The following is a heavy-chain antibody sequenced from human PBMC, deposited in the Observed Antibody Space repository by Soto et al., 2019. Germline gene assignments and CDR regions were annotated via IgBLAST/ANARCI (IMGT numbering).Heavy chain of an antibody. V-gene: IGHV1-8*01. CDR1: GYTFTSYD. Sequence: QVQLVQSGAEVKKPGASVKVSCKASGYTFTSYDINWVRQATGQGLEWMGWMNPNSGNTGYAQKFQGRVTMTRNTSISTAYMELSSLRSEDTAVYYCARAGKRAYCSSTSCYREYYYYGMDVWGQGPTVTVSS. CDR3: ARAGKRAYCSSTSCYREYYYYGMDV. J-gene: IGHJ6*02. D-gene: IGHD2-2*02. CDR2: MNPNSGNT.